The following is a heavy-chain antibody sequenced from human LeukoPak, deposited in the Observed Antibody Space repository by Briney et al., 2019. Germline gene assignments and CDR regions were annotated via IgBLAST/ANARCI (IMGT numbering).Heavy chain of an antibody. CDR2: IWYDGSNK. Sequence: GRYLRLSCAASGFTFSSYGMHWVRQAPGKGLEWVAVIWYDGSNKYYADSVKGRFTISRDNSKNTLYLQMNSLRAEDTAVYYCAKGPTCTTAAGTWEYFQQWGQGTLVTVSS. CDR3: AKGPTCTTAAGTWEYFQQ. D-gene: IGHD6-13*01. V-gene: IGHV3-33*06. CDR1: GFTFSSYG. J-gene: IGHJ1*01.